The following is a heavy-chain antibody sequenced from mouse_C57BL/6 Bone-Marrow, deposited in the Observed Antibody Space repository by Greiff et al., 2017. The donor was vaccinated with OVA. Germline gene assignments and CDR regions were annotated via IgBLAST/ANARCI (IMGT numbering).Heavy chain of an antibody. Sequence: EVQLVESGGGLVKPGGSLKLSCAASGFTFSSYTMSWVRQTPEKRLEWVATISGGGGDTYYPDSLKGRFTISRDNAKNTLYLQMSSLRSEDTALYYCARHGDLSATGFAYWGQGTLVTVSA. CDR3: ARHGDLSATGFAY. D-gene: IGHD1-1*01. V-gene: IGHV5-9*01. CDR1: GFTFSSYT. CDR2: ISGGGGDT. J-gene: IGHJ3*01.